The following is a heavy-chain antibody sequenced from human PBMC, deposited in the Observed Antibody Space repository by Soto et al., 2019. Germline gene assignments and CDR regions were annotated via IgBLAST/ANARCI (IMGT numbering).Heavy chain of an antibody. CDR3: AKGVTIFGVVTKWGMDV. Sequence: EVQLLESGGGLVQPGGSLRLSCAASGFTFSSYAMSWVRQAPGKGLEWVSAISGSGGSTYYADSVKGRFTISRDNSKNTLYLQMNSLRAEDTAVYYCAKGVTIFGVVTKWGMDVWGQGTTVTVSS. D-gene: IGHD3-3*01. J-gene: IGHJ6*02. CDR2: ISGSGGST. CDR1: GFTFSSYA. V-gene: IGHV3-23*01.